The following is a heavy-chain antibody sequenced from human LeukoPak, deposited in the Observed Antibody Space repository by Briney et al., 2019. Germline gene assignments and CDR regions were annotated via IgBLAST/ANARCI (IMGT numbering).Heavy chain of an antibody. CDR2: IYYSGST. Sequence: NPSETLSLTCTVSGCSISSYYLSWIRQPPGKGLEWIAYIYYSGSTNYNPSLKSRFTISIDTSKNQFSLKLNSVPAADTAVYYCARDRHGSGSAHSFDPWGQGTLVTVSS. CDR3: ARDRHGSGSAHSFDP. D-gene: IGHD3-10*01. CDR1: GCSISSYY. V-gene: IGHV4-59*01. J-gene: IGHJ5*02.